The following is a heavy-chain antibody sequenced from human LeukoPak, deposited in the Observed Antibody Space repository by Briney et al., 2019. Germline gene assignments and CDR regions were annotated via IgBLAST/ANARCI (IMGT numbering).Heavy chain of an antibody. CDR2: ISYSGNT. J-gene: IGHJ5*02. V-gene: IGHV4-38-2*01. D-gene: IGHD3-3*01. Sequence: SETLSLTCAVSGYPIRSGFYWGWIRQPPGKGLEWIGTISYSGNTYYNPSLQSRVTMSIDTPRNKFSLKLSYVTAADTAVYYCARLYFDFWSGYSDPWGQGTQVTVSS. CDR1: GYPIRSGFY. CDR3: ARLYFDFWSGYSDP.